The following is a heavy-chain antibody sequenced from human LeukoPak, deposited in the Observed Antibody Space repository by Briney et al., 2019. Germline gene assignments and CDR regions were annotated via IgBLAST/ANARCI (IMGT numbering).Heavy chain of an antibody. CDR3: ARDIVVVTANGREDDAFDI. D-gene: IGHD2-21*02. CDR2: INAGNGNT. V-gene: IGHV1-3*01. CDR1: GYTFTSYA. Sequence: ASVKVSCKASGYTFTSYAMHWVRQAPGQRLEWMGWINAGNGNTKYSQKFQGRVTITRDTSASTAYMELSSLRSEDTVVYYCARDIVVVTANGREDDAFDIWGQGTMVTVSS. J-gene: IGHJ3*02.